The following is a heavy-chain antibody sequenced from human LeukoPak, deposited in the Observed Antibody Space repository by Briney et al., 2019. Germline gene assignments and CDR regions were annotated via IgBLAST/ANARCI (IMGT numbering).Heavy chain of an antibody. CDR1: GYTFTSHD. Sequence: ASVKVSCKASGYTFTSHDINWVRQAPGQGLEWMGIINPSGGSTSYAQKFQGRVTMTRDTSTSTVYMELSSLRSEDTAVYYCARDRFWYSSSWSGPFFDYWGQGTLVTVSS. CDR2: INPSGGST. J-gene: IGHJ4*02. V-gene: IGHV1-46*01. CDR3: ARDRFWYSSSWSGPFFDY. D-gene: IGHD6-13*01.